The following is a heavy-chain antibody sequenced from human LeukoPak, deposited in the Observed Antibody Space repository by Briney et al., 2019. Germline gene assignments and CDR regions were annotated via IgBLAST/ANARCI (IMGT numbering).Heavy chain of an antibody. Sequence: ASVKVSCEASGYTFTNYYIHWVRQAPGQGLEWRGIINPSGGSTSYAQKFQGRVTMTRATSTSTVYMELSSLRSEDTAVYYCARGGKGNADGYNQALNYWGQGTLVTVSS. D-gene: IGHD5-24*01. V-gene: IGHV1-46*01. CDR3: ARGGKGNADGYNQALNY. CDR2: INPSGGST. J-gene: IGHJ4*02. CDR1: GYTFTNYY.